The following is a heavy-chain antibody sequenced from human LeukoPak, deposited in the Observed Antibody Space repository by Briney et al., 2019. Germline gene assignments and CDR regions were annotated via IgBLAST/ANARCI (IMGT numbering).Heavy chain of an antibody. CDR2: IYPSDSDT. CDR3: ARGAVTTNFDY. J-gene: IGHJ4*02. D-gene: IGHD4-17*01. V-gene: IGHV5-51*01. Sequence: GESLKISCQGSGYSFPNYWIGWVRPMPGKGLEWMGIIYPSDSDTRYSPSFRGQVTISADKSLNTAYLQWSSLKASDTAKYYCARGAVTTNFDYWGQGTLVIVSS. CDR1: GYSFPNYW.